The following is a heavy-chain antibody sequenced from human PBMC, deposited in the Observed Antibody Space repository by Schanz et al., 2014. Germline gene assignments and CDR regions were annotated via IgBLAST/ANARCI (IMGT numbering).Heavy chain of an antibody. CDR2: ISHDGGGT. J-gene: IGHJ3*02. V-gene: IGHV3-64*04. D-gene: IGHD4-17*01. CDR3: AKDPHRDYGGKPQTFDI. CDR1: GFTLSDYA. Sequence: VQLVESGGDLVQPGGSLILSCSASGFTLSDYALHWVRQAPGKGLEYVSTISHDGGGTFYADSVKDRFIISRDNAKNSLFLQMNSLRAEDTALYYCAKDPHRDYGGKPQTFDIWGQGTMVTVSS.